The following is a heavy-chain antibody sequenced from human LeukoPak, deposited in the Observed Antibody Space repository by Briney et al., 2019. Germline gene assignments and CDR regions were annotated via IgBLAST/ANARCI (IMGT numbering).Heavy chain of an antibody. D-gene: IGHD5-18*01. CDR2: INPNSGGT. CDR3: ATLDTAMVTGYYFDY. CDR1: GYIFTGYY. Sequence: ASVKVSCKASGYIFTGYYMHWVRQAPGQGLEWMGWINPNSGGTNYAQKFQGRVTMTRDTSISTAYMELSRLRSDDTAVYYCATLDTAMVTGYYFDYWGQGTLVTVSS. J-gene: IGHJ4*02. V-gene: IGHV1-2*02.